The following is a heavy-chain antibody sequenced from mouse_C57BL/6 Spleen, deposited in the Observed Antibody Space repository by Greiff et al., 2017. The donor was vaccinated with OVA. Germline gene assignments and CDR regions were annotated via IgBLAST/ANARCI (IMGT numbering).Heavy chain of an antibody. Sequence: EVHLVESGGGLVKPGGSLKLSCAASGFTFSDYGMHWVRQAPEKGLEWVAYISSGSSTIYYADTVKGRFTISRDNAKNTLFLQMTSLRSEDTAMYYCARDGYPFPYYAMDYWGQGTSVTVSS. CDR1: GFTFSDYG. D-gene: IGHD2-3*01. CDR3: ARDGYPFPYYAMDY. V-gene: IGHV5-17*01. CDR2: ISSGSSTI. J-gene: IGHJ4*01.